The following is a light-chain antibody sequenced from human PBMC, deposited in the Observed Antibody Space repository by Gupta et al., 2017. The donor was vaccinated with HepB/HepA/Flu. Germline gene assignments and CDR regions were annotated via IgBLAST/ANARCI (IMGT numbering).Light chain of an antibody. CDR3: QQYANSPT. J-gene: IGKJ1*01. CDR2: GAS. CDR1: RTVTNNY. Sequence: EIVLTQFLGTVSLSPGEGATRSCRASRTVTNNYLAWYLQKPGQAPRLLIYGASNRATGIPDRFSGSGSGTAFTLTISGLEPEDFAVYFCQQYANSPTFGQGTRVDIK. V-gene: IGKV3-20*01.